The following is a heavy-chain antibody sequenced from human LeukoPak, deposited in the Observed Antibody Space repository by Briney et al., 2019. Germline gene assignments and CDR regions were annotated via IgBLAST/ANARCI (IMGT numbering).Heavy chain of an antibody. CDR2: IIPMFGTA. Sequence: SVKVSCKASGGTFSTSAISCVRQAPGQRLEWMGGIIPMFGTANYAQQFQGRVTITADKSTTTAYMELRNLRFEDTAIFYCATGWGWPLYRFTFWGQGTLVTVSS. V-gene: IGHV1-69*06. CDR3: ATGWGWPLYRFTF. J-gene: IGHJ4*02. CDR1: GGTFSTSA. D-gene: IGHD7-27*01.